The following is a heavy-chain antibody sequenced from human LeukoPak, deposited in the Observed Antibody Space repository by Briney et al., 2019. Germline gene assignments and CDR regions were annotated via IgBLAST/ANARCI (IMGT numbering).Heavy chain of an antibody. J-gene: IGHJ4*02. CDR2: IKQDGSEK. CDR3: ARTRASLTIQTHYFDY. Sequence: PGGSLRLSCAASGFTFSSYWMSWVRQAPGKGLEWVANIKQDGSEKYYVDSVKGRFTISRDNAKNSLYLQMNSLRAEDTAVYYCARTRASLTIQTHYFDYWGQGTLVTVSS. CDR1: GFTFSSYW. D-gene: IGHD4/OR15-4a*01. V-gene: IGHV3-7*01.